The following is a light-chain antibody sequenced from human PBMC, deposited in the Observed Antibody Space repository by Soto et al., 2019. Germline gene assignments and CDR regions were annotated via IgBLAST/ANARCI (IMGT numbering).Light chain of an antibody. CDR1: QTINKW. V-gene: IGKV1-5*03. J-gene: IGKJ1*01. CDR3: QQYKSYST. CDR2: EAS. Sequence: DIQMTQSPSTLSASVGDRVTITCRARQTINKWLAWYQQKPGKAPKLLIYEASTLEGGVPSRFSGSGSGTEFTLIISSLQPDDFATYWCQQYKSYSTFGQGTKMDIK.